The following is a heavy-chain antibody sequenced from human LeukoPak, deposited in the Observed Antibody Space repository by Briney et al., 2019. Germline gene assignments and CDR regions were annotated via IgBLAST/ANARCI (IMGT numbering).Heavy chain of an antibody. CDR1: GFTFSSYA. Sequence: PGGSLRLSCAASGFTFSSYAMSWVRQAPGKGLEWVSAISGSGGSTYYADSVKGRFTISRDNSKNTLYLQMNSLRAEDTAVYYCAKDYDLWSGSYYFDYWGQGTLVTVSS. CDR2: ISGSGGST. CDR3: AKDYDLWSGSYYFDY. D-gene: IGHD3-3*01. V-gene: IGHV3-23*01. J-gene: IGHJ4*02.